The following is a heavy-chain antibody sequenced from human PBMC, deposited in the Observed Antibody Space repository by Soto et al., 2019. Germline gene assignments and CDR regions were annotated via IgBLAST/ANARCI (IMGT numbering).Heavy chain of an antibody. V-gene: IGHV1-18*01. J-gene: IGHJ4*02. D-gene: IGHD6-19*01. CDR1: GYTFFNYG. CDR3: ARDGITLAGSFDY. CDR2: IGAYNGNR. Sequence: ASVKVSCKASGYTFFNYGISWVRQAPGQGLEWMGWIGAYNGNRNYAGKFQGRATMTTETSTSTAYMELRSLRTDDTAVYYCARDGITLAGSFDYWGQGTLVTVSS.